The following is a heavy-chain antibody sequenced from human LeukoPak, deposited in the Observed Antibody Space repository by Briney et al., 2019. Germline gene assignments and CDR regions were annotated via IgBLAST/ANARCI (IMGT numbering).Heavy chain of an antibody. J-gene: IGHJ4*02. D-gene: IGHD3-16*01. Sequence: GGSLRLSCVASGFTFSKFAVSWVRQAPGKGLEWVSVIYSGGSTYYADSVKGRFIISRDNSKNTLYLQMNSLRAEDTAVYYCARVGDYVCKDWGQGTLVTVSS. CDR2: IYSGGST. CDR1: GFTFSKFA. CDR3: ARVGDYVCKD. V-gene: IGHV3-66*01.